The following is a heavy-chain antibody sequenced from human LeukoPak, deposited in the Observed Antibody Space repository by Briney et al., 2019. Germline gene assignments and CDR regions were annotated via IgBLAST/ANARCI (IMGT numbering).Heavy chain of an antibody. CDR1: GFTFITYA. CDR2: ISNNGADT. J-gene: IGHJ4*02. D-gene: IGHD6-19*01. V-gene: IGHV3-64*01. CDR3: VRGGGVVAGTYDY. Sequence: QTGVSLRLSCAASGFTFITYAFHWVRQAPGEGLEYVSAISNNGADTYYANSVRGRFTISRDNSRNTLYLQMGSLRAEDMAVYYCVRGGGVVAGTYDYWGQGTLVTVSS.